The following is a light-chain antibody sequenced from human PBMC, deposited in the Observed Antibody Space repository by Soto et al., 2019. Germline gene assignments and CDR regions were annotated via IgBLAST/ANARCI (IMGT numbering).Light chain of an antibody. CDR3: QLYGGSPIT. Sequence: EIVLTQSPGTLSLSPGERATLSCRASQSVSSSYLAWYQQKPGQAPRLLIYGASSRATGIPDRFSGSGSGTDFTLTISRLEPEDFAVYYCQLYGGSPITFGQGTRLEIK. CDR2: GAS. V-gene: IGKV3-20*01. CDR1: QSVSSSY. J-gene: IGKJ5*01.